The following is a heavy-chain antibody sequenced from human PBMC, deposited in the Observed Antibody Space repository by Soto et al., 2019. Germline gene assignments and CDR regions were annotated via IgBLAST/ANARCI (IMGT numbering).Heavy chain of an antibody. Sequence: LKISCKGSGYSFTSYWISWVRQMPGKGLEWMGRIDPSDSYTNYSPSFQGHVTISADKSISTAYLQWSSLKASDTAVYYCATLDSSGYYYVSDAFDIWGQGTMVTVSS. V-gene: IGHV5-10-1*01. J-gene: IGHJ3*02. D-gene: IGHD3-22*01. CDR2: IDPSDSYT. CDR3: ATLDSSGYYYVSDAFDI. CDR1: GYSFTSYW.